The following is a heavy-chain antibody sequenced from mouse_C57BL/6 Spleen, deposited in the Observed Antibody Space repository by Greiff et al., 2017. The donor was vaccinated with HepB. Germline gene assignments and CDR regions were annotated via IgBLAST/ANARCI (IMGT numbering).Heavy chain of an antibody. CDR3: ALTTVVATGYFDV. CDR1: GYTFTSYW. Sequence: VQLQQPGAELVRPGSSVKLSCKASGYTFTSYWMHWVKQRPIQGLEWIGNIDPSDSETHYNQKFKDKATLTVDKSSSTAYMQLSSLTSEDSAVYYCALTTVVATGYFDVWGTGTTVTVSS. J-gene: IGHJ1*03. CDR2: IDPSDSET. V-gene: IGHV1-52*01. D-gene: IGHD1-1*01.